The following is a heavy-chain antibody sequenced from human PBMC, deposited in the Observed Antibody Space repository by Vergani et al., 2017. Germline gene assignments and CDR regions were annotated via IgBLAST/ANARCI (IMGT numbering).Heavy chain of an antibody. J-gene: IGHJ4*02. CDR2: ISGSGGST. D-gene: IGHD3-22*01. V-gene: IGHV3-23*04. CDR3: AKEPPSTYYYDSSGYCYFDY. Sequence: EVQLVESGGGLVQPGGSLRLSCAASGFTFSSYAMSWVRQAPGKGLEWVSAISGSGGSTYHADSVKGRFTISRDNSKNTLYLQMNSLRAEDTAVYYCAKEPPSTYYYDSSGYCYFDYWGQGTLVTVSS. CDR1: GFTFSSYA.